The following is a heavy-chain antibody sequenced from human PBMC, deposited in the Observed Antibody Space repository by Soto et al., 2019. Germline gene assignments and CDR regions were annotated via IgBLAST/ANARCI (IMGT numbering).Heavy chain of an antibody. CDR1: GDTFTKFD. D-gene: IGHD3-16*01. J-gene: IGHJ4*02. Sequence: QVQLVQSGAEVKKPGASVKVSCKPSGDTFTKFDLNWVRQAAGKGLEWLGWMRANSGDTGHAQKFRGRVSMTRDISMSTAYMELSSLRTEDTAVYYCARYFHVQGFKVWGQGTLVIVSS. CDR2: MRANSGDT. CDR3: ARYFHVQGFKV. V-gene: IGHV1-8*01.